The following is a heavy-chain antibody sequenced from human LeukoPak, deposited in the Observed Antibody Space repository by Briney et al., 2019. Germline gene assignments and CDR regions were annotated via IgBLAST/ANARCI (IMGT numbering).Heavy chain of an antibody. CDR2: INAGNGNT. Sequence: ASVKVSCKASGYTFTSDAMHWVRQAPGQRLEWMGWINAGNGNTKYSQKFQGRVTITRDTSASTAYMELSSLRSEDTAVYYCARDVRGVPAADYWGQGTLVTGSS. CDR3: ARDVRGVPAADY. V-gene: IGHV1-3*01. D-gene: IGHD2-2*01. J-gene: IGHJ4*02. CDR1: GYTFTSDA.